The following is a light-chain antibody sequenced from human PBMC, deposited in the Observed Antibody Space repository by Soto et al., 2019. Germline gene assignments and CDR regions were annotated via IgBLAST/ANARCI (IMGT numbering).Light chain of an antibody. Sequence: QSALTQPASVCGSPGQSITISCTGTSSDVGAYNFVSWYQQHPGKVPKLMIFDVSSRPSGVSDRFSGTKSGNTASLTISGLQAEDEGDSYCSSYTSSSTHVFGSGTKLTVL. CDR3: SSYTSSSTHV. CDR1: SSDVGAYNF. V-gene: IGLV2-14*03. J-gene: IGLJ1*01. CDR2: DVS.